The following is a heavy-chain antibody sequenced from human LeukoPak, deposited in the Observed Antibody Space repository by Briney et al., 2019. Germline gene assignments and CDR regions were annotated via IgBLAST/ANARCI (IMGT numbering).Heavy chain of an antibody. CDR1: GGSISSYY. CDR2: IYYSGST. D-gene: IGHD6-19*01. Sequence: SETLSLTCTVSGGSISSYYWSWIRQPPGKGQEWLGYIYYSGSTNYNPSLKSRVTISVDTSKNQFSLNLSSVTAADTAVYYCARGIAVAGTGWFDPWGQGTLVTVSS. J-gene: IGHJ5*02. CDR3: ARGIAVAGTGWFDP. V-gene: IGHV4-59*01.